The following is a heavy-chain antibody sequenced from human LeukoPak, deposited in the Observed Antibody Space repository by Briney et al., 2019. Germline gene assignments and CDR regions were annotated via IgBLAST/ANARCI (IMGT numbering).Heavy chain of an antibody. D-gene: IGHD1-14*01. Sequence: SETLSLTCTVSGGSISSYYWSWIRQPPGKGLEWIGYIYYSGSTNYNPSLKSRVTISVDTSKNQFSLKLSSVTAADTAVYYCARHYRNDAFDIWGQGTMVTVSS. J-gene: IGHJ3*02. V-gene: IGHV4-59*08. CDR1: GGSISSYY. CDR3: ARHYRNDAFDI. CDR2: IYYSGST.